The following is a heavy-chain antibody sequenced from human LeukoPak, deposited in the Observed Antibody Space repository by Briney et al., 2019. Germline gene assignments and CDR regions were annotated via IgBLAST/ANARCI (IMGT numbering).Heavy chain of an antibody. J-gene: IGHJ6*03. D-gene: IGHD5-18*01. V-gene: IGHV1-69*05. CDR1: GGTFSSYA. CDR3: ASGLWTSYYYYYMDV. CDR2: IIPIFGTA. Sequence: ASVKVSCKVSGGTFSSYAIIWVRQAPGQGLEWMGGIIPIFGTANYAQKFQGRVTITTDESTSTAYMELSSLRSEDTAVYYCASGLWTSYYYYYMDVWGKGTTVTVSS.